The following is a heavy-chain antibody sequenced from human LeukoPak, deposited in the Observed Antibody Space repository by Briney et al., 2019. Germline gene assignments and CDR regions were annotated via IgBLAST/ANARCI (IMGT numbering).Heavy chain of an antibody. CDR1: GFTFSSYA. CDR2: ISGSGGST. CDR3: AKDPYGDYGGAFDI. V-gene: IGHV3-23*01. J-gene: IGHJ3*02. D-gene: IGHD4-17*01. Sequence: PGRSLRPSCAASGFTFSSYATSWVSHPARKGLGWVSAISGSGGSTYYADSVKGRFTTSRGNSKNTLYLQMNSLRAEDTAVYYCAKDPYGDYGGAFDIWGQGTMVTVSS.